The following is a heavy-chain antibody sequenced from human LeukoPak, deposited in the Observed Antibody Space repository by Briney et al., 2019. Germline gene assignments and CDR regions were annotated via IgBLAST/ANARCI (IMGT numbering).Heavy chain of an antibody. J-gene: IGHJ5*02. CDR1: GYSISSGYY. D-gene: IGHD3-16*01. CDR3: ARFTPQGYGWGGYNRFDP. Sequence: PSETLSLTCTVSGYSISSGYYWAWIRQPPGKGLEWIGYIYYSGSTNYNPSLKSRVTISVDTSKNQFSLNLTSVTAADTAVYYCARFTPQGYGWGGYNRFDPWGQGTLVTVSS. V-gene: IGHV4-38-2*02. CDR2: IYYSGST.